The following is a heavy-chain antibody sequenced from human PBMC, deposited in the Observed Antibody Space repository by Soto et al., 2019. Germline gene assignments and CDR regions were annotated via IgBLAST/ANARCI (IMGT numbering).Heavy chain of an antibody. D-gene: IGHD2-15*01. Sequence: ASVKVSCKASGGTFSSYTISWVRQAPGQGLEWMGRIIPILGIANYAQKFQGRVTITADKSTSTAYMELSSLRSEDTAVYYCAGAVVAAFKSHYYYYYMDVWGKGTTVTVSS. V-gene: IGHV1-69*02. J-gene: IGHJ6*03. CDR1: GGTFSSYT. CDR3: AGAVVAAFKSHYYYYYMDV. CDR2: IIPILGIA.